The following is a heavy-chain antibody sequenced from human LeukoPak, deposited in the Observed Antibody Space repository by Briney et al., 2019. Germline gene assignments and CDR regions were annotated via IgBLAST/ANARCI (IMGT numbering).Heavy chain of an antibody. CDR3: AIEVEISTITPLN. CDR1: GYTFTTYY. V-gene: IGHV1-46*01. D-gene: IGHD5-24*01. CDR2: INPSSGGS. J-gene: IGHJ4*02. Sequence: GASVKVSCKASGYTFTTYYMHWVRQAPGQGLEWMGIINPSSGGSSYGHKFQGRVTLTRDTSTSTVYMELSSLRSEDTAVYYCAIEVEISTITPLNWGQGTLVTVPS.